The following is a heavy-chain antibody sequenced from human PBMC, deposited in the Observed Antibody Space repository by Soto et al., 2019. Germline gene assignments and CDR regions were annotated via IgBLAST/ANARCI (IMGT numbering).Heavy chain of an antibody. J-gene: IGHJ4*02. V-gene: IGHV5-51*01. CDR1: GYSFTSNW. CDR3: ARLLLDSSGWIGAPDY. Sequence: PGESLKISCQGSGYSFTSNWVGWVRQMPGKGLEWMGIINPGDSDTRYSPSFQGQVTISVDKSVSAAYLQWSSLKASDTAMYYCARLLLDSSGWIGAPDYWGQGNLVTVS. D-gene: IGHD3-22*01. CDR2: INPGDSDT.